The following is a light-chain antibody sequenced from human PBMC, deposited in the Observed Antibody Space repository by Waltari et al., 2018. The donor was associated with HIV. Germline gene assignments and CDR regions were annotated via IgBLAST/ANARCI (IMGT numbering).Light chain of an antibody. J-gene: IGKJ1*01. V-gene: IGKV1-5*03. CDR1: ESISTF. CDR2: GAS. Sequence: DIQSTQSPSTLSVSVGDRVTITCRASESISTFLVWYQQKPGKAPRLLIFGASSLQNGVPSRFIGSGSGTDFTLTISRLQPYDFATYYCQHYRSSFRTFGQGTRVEIK. CDR3: QHYRSSFRT.